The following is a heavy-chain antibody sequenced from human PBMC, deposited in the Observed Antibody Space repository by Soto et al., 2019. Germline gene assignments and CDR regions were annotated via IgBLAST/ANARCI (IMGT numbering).Heavy chain of an antibody. J-gene: IGHJ5*02. CDR2: IIPIVGTA. CDR3: ASRPWASSGYYPTYSWFDP. Sequence: QVQLVQSGAEVKKPGSSVKVSCKASGGTFSSYAISWVRQAPGQGLEWMGGIIPIVGTANYAQKFQGRVTITADESTSTAYTAPSSLCSEDTAVYDSASRPWASSGYYPTYSWFDPWGQGTLVVFSS. D-gene: IGHD3-22*01. V-gene: IGHV1-69*12. CDR1: GGTFSSYA.